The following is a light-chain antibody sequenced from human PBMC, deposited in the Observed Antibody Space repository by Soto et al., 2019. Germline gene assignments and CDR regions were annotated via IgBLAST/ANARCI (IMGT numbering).Light chain of an antibody. CDR1: SSDVGSYDL. Sequence: QSALTQPASVSGSPGQSITISCTGTSSDVGSYDLVSWYQHHSGKAPKIIIYEVNKRPSGISDRFSGSKSGNTASLTISGLQAEDEADYFCCSYTGTSSWVFGGGTKLTVL. V-gene: IGLV2-23*02. CDR2: EVN. J-gene: IGLJ3*02. CDR3: CSYTGTSSWV.